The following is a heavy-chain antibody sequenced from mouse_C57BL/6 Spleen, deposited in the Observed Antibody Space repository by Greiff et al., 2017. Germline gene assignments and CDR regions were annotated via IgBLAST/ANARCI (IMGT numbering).Heavy chain of an antibody. Sequence: EVHLVESGGGLVKPGGSLKLSCAASGFTFSDYGMHWVRQAPEKGLEWVAYISSGSSTIYYADTVKGRFTISRDNAKNTLFLQMTSLRSEDTAMYYCARRSTTVVVYYWYFDVWGTGTTVTVSS. D-gene: IGHD1-1*01. CDR2: ISSGSSTI. CDR1: GFTFSDYG. J-gene: IGHJ1*03. V-gene: IGHV5-17*01. CDR3: ARRSTTVVVYYWYFDV.